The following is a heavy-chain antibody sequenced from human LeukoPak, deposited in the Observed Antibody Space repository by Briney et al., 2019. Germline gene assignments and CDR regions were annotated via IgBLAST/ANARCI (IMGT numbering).Heavy chain of an antibody. CDR1: GFTFDSYW. CDR3: AREIGSAARGR. J-gene: IGHJ4*02. D-gene: IGHD6-13*01. V-gene: IGHV3-7*05. Sequence: QPGGSLRLSCAASGFTFDSYWMSWVRQAPGKGLEWVANIKEDGSEKYYVDSVKGRFTISRDNAKNSMYLQMNSLRVEDTAVYYCAREIGSAARGRWGQGTLVTVSS. CDR2: IKEDGSEK.